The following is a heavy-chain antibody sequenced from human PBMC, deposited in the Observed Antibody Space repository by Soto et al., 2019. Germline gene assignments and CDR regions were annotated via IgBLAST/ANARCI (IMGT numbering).Heavy chain of an antibody. CDR2: ISWNSGSI. V-gene: IGHV3-9*01. D-gene: IGHD6-13*01. J-gene: IGHJ4*02. CDR3: AKGRYRSSWYYFDY. CDR1: GFTFDDYA. Sequence: GGALRRSCAASGFTFDDYAMHWVRQAPGKGLEWVSGISWNSGSIGYADSVKGRFTISRDNAKNSLYLQMNSLRAEDTALYYCAKGRYRSSWYYFDYWGQGTLVTVSS.